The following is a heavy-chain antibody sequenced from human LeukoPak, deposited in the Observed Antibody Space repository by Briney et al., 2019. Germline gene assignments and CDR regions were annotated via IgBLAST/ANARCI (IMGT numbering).Heavy chain of an antibody. D-gene: IGHD3/OR15-3a*01. CDR1: GGTFSSYA. V-gene: IGHV1-69*04. CDR2: IIPILGIA. Sequence: GASVKVSCKASGGTFSSYAISWVRQAPGQGLEWMGRIIPILGIANYAQKFQGRVTITADKSTSTAYVELSSLRSEDTAVYYCARRSRGLDAFDIWGQGTMVTVSS. J-gene: IGHJ3*02. CDR3: ARRSRGLDAFDI.